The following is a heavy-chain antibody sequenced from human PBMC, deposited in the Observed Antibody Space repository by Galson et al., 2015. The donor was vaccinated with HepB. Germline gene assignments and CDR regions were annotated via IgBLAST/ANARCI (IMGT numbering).Heavy chain of an antibody. CDR3: ARSGREYTSSRCHYCYMDV. J-gene: IGHJ6*03. D-gene: IGHD6-13*01. CDR1: GFTVSSNY. Sequence: LRLSCAASGFTVSSNYMNWVRQAPGKGLEWVSIINGGGDTYYADSVKGRFIISRDNSKNTLYLQMNSLRAEDTAVYYCARSGREYTSSRCHYCYMDVWGKGTTVTVSS. V-gene: IGHV3-53*01. CDR2: INGGGDT.